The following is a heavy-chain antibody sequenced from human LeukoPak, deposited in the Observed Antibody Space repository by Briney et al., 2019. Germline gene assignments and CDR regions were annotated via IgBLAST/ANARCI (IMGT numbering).Heavy chain of an antibody. CDR1: GFTVSSNY. J-gene: IGHJ3*02. Sequence: PGGSLRLSCAASGFTVSSNYMSWVRQAPGKGLEWVSAISGSGGSTYYADSVKGRFTISRDNAKNSLYLQMNSLRAEDTAIYYCARDNLAAAGDDNFDIWGQGTMVTVSS. D-gene: IGHD6-13*01. CDR3: ARDNLAAAGDDNFDI. V-gene: IGHV3-23*01. CDR2: ISGSGGST.